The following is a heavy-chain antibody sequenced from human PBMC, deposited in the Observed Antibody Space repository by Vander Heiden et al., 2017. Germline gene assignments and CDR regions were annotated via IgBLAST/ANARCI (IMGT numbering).Heavy chain of an antibody. J-gene: IGHJ6*02. CDR2: IWYDGSNK. V-gene: IGHV3-33*01. Sequence: VQLVESGGGVVQPGRSLRLSCAASGFTFSSYGMHWVRQAPGKGLEWVAVIWYDGSNKYYADSVKGRFTISRDNSKNTLYLQMNSLRAEDTAVYYCARDFARRGYSYNGMDVWGQGTTVTVSS. D-gene: IGHD5-18*01. CDR1: GFTFSSYG. CDR3: ARDFARRGYSYNGMDV.